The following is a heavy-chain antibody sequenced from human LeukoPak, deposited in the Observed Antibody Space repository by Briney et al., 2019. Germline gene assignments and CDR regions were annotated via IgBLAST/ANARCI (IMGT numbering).Heavy chain of an antibody. Sequence: PSETPSLTCTVSGGSISSGIYYWSWIRQHPGKGLEWIGYIYYSGNTYYNPSLKSRVTISLDTSKNQFSLKLSSMTAADTAVYYCARGDCSSTSCYEYFQHWGQGTLVTVSS. J-gene: IGHJ1*01. CDR3: ARGDCSSTSCYEYFQH. CDR1: GGSISSGIYY. V-gene: IGHV4-31*03. CDR2: IYYSGNT. D-gene: IGHD2-2*01.